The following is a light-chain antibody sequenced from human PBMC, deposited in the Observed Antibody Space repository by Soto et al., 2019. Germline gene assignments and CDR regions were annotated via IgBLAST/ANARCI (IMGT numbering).Light chain of an antibody. Sequence: QSVLTQPASVSGSPGQSITISCTGTSSDVGSYNLVSWYQQHPGKAPKLMIYEVSKRPSGVSNRFSGSKSGNTASLTISGLQAEDYADYYCCSYAGSSTPLIFGTGTMVTVL. CDR1: SSDVGSYNL. J-gene: IGLJ1*01. V-gene: IGLV2-23*02. CDR3: CSYAGSSTPLI. CDR2: EVS.